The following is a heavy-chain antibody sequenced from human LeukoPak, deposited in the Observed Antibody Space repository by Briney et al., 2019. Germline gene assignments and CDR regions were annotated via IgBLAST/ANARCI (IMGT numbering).Heavy chain of an antibody. V-gene: IGHV1-69*02. J-gene: IGHJ6*02. CDR3: ARARSIVGATGALYNGMDV. CDR1: GGTFSSYT. CDR2: IIPMVDIA. D-gene: IGHD1-26*01. Sequence: SVKVSCKASGGTFSSYTITWVRQAPGQWLEWMGRIIPMVDIANYAQNFQGRVTITADKSTSTAYMELTSLRSEDTAVYYCARARSIVGATGALYNGMDVWGQGTTVTVSS.